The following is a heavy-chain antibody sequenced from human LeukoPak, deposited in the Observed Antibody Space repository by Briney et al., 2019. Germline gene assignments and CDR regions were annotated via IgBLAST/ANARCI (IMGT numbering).Heavy chain of an antibody. Sequence: GGPLSLSCAAPGFTFSNHGMHWARRTPGKGLNWLAVIWYDGSTKYYADSVKGRFTISRDNSGNTVFLHMNSLRAEDTAFYFCARDRKTGSYYPDYWGRGTLVTVSS. V-gene: IGHV3-33*01. D-gene: IGHD3-10*01. CDR2: IWYDGSTK. CDR1: GFTFSNHG. CDR3: ARDRKTGSYYPDY. J-gene: IGHJ4*02.